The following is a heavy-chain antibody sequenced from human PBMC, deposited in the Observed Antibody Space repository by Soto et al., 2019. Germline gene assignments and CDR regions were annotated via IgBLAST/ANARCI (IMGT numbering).Heavy chain of an antibody. Sequence: EVQLVESGGGLVQPGGSLRLSCAASGFTFSSYSMNWVRQAPGKGLEWVSYIRSSSSTIYYADSVKGRFTISRDNAKNSLYLQMNSLRDEDTAVYYCARTSDSSGYYPDYWGQGTLVTVSS. D-gene: IGHD3-22*01. CDR2: IRSSSSTI. CDR3: ARTSDSSGYYPDY. CDR1: GFTFSSYS. J-gene: IGHJ4*02. V-gene: IGHV3-48*02.